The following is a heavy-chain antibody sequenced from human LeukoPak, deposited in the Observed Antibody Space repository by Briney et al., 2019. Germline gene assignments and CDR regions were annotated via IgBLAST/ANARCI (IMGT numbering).Heavy chain of an antibody. D-gene: IGHD3-10*01. Sequence: GGSLRLSCAASGFSFSNYGMNWVRQAPGKGLEWVSGITGHGDTTYYADSVKGRFTISRDDAKNSLYLQMSSLRADDTAVYYCARETVNRGPAGVPLDCWGQGTLVTVSS. CDR3: ARETVNRGPAGVPLDC. V-gene: IGHV3-23*01. CDR2: ITGHGDTT. CDR1: GFSFSNYG. J-gene: IGHJ4*02.